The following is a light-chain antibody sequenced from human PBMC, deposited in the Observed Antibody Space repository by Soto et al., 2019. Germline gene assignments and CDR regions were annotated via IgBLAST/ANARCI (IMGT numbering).Light chain of an antibody. CDR1: QCISSF. Sequence: AIRMTQSPSSISASTGDRVTITCRASQCISSFLAWYQQKPGKAPKLLIYAAATLQMGAPSRFSASGSGTDFTLTISRLQSEDFETYFCQQDGSYPYTFGQGTKLEI. CDR3: QQDGSYPYT. CDR2: AAA. V-gene: IGKV1-8*01. J-gene: IGKJ2*01.